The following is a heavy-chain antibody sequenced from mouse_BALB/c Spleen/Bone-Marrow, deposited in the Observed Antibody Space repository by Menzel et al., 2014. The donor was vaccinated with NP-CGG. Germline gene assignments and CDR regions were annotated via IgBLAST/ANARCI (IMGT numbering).Heavy chain of an antibody. J-gene: IGHJ2*01. V-gene: IGHV1S127*01. CDR2: IDPSDSYT. Sequence: VQLQQSGAELVKPGASVRMSCKASGYTFTSYCMHWVKQRPGQGLEWIGVIDPSDSYTSYNQKFKGKATLTVDTSSSTAYMQLSSLTSEDSAVYYCTIPTARACFDYWGQGTTLTVSS. D-gene: IGHD3-2*01. CDR3: TIPTARACFDY. CDR1: GYTFTSYC.